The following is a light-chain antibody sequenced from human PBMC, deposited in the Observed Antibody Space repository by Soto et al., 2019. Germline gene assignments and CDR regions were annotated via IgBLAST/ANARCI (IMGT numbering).Light chain of an antibody. CDR3: CSNGGRSTYV. V-gene: IGLV2-23*02. J-gene: IGLJ1*01. Sequence: QSVLTQPASVSGSPGQSITISCTGTSSDVGSYNLVSWYQQHPGKAPKLMIYEVSKRPSGVSNRFSGSKSANTASLTISGLQADDEADYYCCSNGGRSTYVFGTGTKLTVL. CDR1: SSDVGSYNL. CDR2: EVS.